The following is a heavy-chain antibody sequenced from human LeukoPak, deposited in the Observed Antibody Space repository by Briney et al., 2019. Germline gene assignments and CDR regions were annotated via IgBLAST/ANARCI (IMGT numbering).Heavy chain of an antibody. V-gene: IGHV4-59*08. CDR1: GGSISSYY. CDR3: ARSPRIIVVVPAARRRWFDP. J-gene: IGHJ5*02. Sequence: SETLSLTCTVSGGSISSYYWSWIRQPPGKGLEWIGYIYYSGSTNYNPSLKSRVTISVDTSKNQFSLKLSSVSAADTAVYYCARSPRIIVVVPAARRRWFDPWGQGTLVTVSS. CDR2: IYYSGST. D-gene: IGHD2-2*01.